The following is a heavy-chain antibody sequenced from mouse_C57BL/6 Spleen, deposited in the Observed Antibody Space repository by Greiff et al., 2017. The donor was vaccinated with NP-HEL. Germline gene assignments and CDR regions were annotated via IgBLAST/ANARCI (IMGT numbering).Heavy chain of an antibody. D-gene: IGHD3-3*01. Sequence: EVQRVESGGDLVKPGGSLKLSCAASGFTFSSYGMSWVRQTPDKRLELVATISSGGSYTSYPDSVNGRFTISRDNAKNTLYLQMSSLKSEDTAMYYCARPGTGTLDYWGQGTTLTVSS. CDR3: ARPGTGTLDY. J-gene: IGHJ2*01. V-gene: IGHV5-6*01. CDR2: ISSGGSYT. CDR1: GFTFSSYG.